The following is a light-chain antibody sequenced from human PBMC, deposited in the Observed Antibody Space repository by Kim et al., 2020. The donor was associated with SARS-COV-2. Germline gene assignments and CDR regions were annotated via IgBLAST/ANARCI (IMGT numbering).Light chain of an antibody. Sequence: QSALTQPASVSGSHGQSITISCTRTNSDVGAHNYVSWYQQHQGKAPQLIIYAVSNRPSGVSNRFSGSKSVLTAALTISGLQAEDEADYYCSSYTSASTFVFGTGTKFIVL. CDR2: AVS. V-gene: IGLV2-14*03. CDR3: SSYTSASTFV. CDR1: NSDVGAHNY. J-gene: IGLJ1*01.